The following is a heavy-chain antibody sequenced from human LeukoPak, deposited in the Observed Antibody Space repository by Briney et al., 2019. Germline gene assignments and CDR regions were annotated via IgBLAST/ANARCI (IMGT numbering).Heavy chain of an antibody. CDR3: AHVLTGEVGQYYYYYGMDV. D-gene: IGHD7-27*01. V-gene: IGHV2-5*02. J-gene: IGHJ6*02. CDR2: IYWDDYK. CDR1: GFSPSTRGVG. Sequence: GAGPTAAKATQTPTPTCTLFGFSPSTRGVGGGWSRQPPRKALEWLSLIYWDDYKRHSPSLKSRLTITKDTSKNQVVLTMTNMDRVDTAAYYCAHVLTGEVGQYYYYYGMDVWGQGTTVTVSS.